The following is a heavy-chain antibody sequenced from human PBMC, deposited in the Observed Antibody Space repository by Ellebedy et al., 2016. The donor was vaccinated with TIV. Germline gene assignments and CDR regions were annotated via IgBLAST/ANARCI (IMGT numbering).Heavy chain of an antibody. Sequence: MPSETLSLTCTVSGGSISSSSYYWGWIRQPPGKGLEWIGDIYHSGSTNYNPSLKSRVTISVDKSKNQFSLQLSSVTAADTAVYYCASWAYDSSGYYSYFDYWGQGTLVTVSS. CDR2: IYHSGST. D-gene: IGHD3-22*01. CDR3: ASWAYDSSGYYSYFDY. V-gene: IGHV4-39*07. J-gene: IGHJ4*02. CDR1: GGSISSSSYY.